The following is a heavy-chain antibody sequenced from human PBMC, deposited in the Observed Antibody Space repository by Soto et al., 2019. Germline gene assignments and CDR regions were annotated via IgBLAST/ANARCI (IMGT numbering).Heavy chain of an antibody. CDR3: AGTFITIFGVVIPHGMDV. J-gene: IGHJ6*02. Sequence: GGSLRLSCAASGFTFSSYSMNWVRQAPGKGLEWVSSISSSSSYIYYADSVKGRFTISRDNAKNSLYLQMNSLRAEDTAVYYCAGTFITIFGVVIPHGMDVWGQGTTVTVSS. CDR1: GFTFSSYS. V-gene: IGHV3-21*01. D-gene: IGHD3-3*01. CDR2: ISSSSSYI.